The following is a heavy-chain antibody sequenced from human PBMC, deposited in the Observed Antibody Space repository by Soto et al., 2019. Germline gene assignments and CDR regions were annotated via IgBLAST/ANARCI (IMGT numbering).Heavy chain of an antibody. V-gene: IGHV3-49*03. J-gene: IGHJ4*02. Sequence: SLRLSCTASGFPFCNFLMSWFRQAPGKGMEWVGFIRSQPYGGTAEYAASVRGRFTISRDDSKGIAYPQMNSLQTEDSGVYYCIGSFPFWGQGTLVTVSS. CDR1: GFPFCNFL. D-gene: IGHD3-10*01. CDR2: IRSQPYGGTA. CDR3: IGSFPF.